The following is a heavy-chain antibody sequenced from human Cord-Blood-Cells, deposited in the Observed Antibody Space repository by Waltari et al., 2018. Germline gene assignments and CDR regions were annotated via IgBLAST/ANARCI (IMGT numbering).Heavy chain of an antibody. D-gene: IGHD6-13*01. CDR3: ARGRVISRSWYGLNWFDP. CDR1: GGSISSGGYY. Sequence: QVQLQESGPGLVKPSQTLSLTCTVSGGSISSGGYYWSWIRQHPGKGLEWIGYIYYSGSTYYNPSLKSRVTISVYTSKSQFSLKLSSVTAADTAVYYCARGRVISRSWYGLNWFDPWGQGTLVTVSS. CDR2: IYYSGST. V-gene: IGHV4-31*03. J-gene: IGHJ5*02.